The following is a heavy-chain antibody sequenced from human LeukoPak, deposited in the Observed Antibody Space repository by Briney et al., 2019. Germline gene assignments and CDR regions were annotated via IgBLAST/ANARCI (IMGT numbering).Heavy chain of an antibody. CDR2: INAGNGDT. V-gene: IGHV1-3*01. J-gene: IGHJ4*02. Sequence: ASVKVPCKASGYTFTNYAVNWLRQAPGQRLEWMGWINAGNGDTKFSQNYQARVTITRDASASTAYMELSSLTSEDTAVYFCARGLWSAHRREYYFDSWGQGTLVIVSS. D-gene: IGHD3-3*01. CDR3: ARGLWSAHRREYYFDS. CDR1: GYTFTNYA.